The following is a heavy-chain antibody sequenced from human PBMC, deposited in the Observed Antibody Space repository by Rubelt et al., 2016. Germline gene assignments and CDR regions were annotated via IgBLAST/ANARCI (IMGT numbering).Heavy chain of an antibody. CDR1: LFTFIIYW. CDR3: ARVYGSGSSFYYYYGMDV. V-gene: IGHV3-74*01. Sequence: FSSSLFTFIIYWIHWVRQAPGKGLVWVSRINSDGSSTSYADSVKGRFTISRDNAKNTLYLQMNSLRAEDTAVYYCARVYGSGSSFYYYYGMDVWGQGTTVTVSS. D-gene: IGHD3-10*01. CDR2: INSDGSST. J-gene: IGHJ6*02.